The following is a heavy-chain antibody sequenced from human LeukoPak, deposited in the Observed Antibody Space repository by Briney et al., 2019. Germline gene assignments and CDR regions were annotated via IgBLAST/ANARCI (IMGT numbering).Heavy chain of an antibody. CDR1: GGSLRNYY. CDR2: INHSGST. Sequence: SETLSLTCAVYGGSLRNYYWSWIRQPPGKGLEWIGEINHSGSTKYNPSLKSRVTISVDRSKNQFSLKLSSVTAADTAVHYCARGHCFGGDCYFDYWGPGTLVTVSS. J-gene: IGHJ4*02. CDR3: ARGHCFGGDCYFDY. V-gene: IGHV4-34*01. D-gene: IGHD2-21*02.